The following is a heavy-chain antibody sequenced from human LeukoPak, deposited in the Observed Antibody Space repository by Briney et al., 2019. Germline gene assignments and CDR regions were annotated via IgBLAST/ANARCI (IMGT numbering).Heavy chain of an antibody. CDR2: IYYTGNT. CDR1: GGSISNSF. CDR3: ARDSGSSPTFDY. V-gene: IGHV4-59*01. J-gene: IGHJ4*02. D-gene: IGHD1-26*01. Sequence: PSETLSLTCTVSGGSISNSFWGWIRQPPGKGLERIAYIYYTGNTKYNPSLKSRVTISVDTSKNQFSLRLSSVTAADTAVYYCARDSGSSPTFDYWGQGTLVTVSS.